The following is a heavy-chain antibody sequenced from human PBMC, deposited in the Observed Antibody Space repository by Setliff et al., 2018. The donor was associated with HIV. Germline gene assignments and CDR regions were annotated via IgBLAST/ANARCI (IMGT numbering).Heavy chain of an antibody. V-gene: IGHV1-2*02. D-gene: IGHD6-6*01. CDR3: AREWVSSSQSSCAFDI. J-gene: IGHJ3*02. Sequence: GASVKVSCKASGYTFTGYYMHWVRQAPGQGLEWMGWINPNSGGTNYAQKFQGRVTMTRDTSISTAYMELSRLRSDDTAVYYCAREWVSSSQSSCAFDIWGQGTMVTVSS. CDR2: INPNSGGT. CDR1: GYTFTGYY.